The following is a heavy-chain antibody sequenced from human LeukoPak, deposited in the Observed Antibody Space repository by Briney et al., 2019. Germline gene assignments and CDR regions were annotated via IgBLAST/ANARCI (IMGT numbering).Heavy chain of an antibody. J-gene: IGHJ4*02. CDR2: INYRGST. CDR1: GGSMSSYY. D-gene: IGHD3-10*01. V-gene: IGHV4-59*12. Sequence: PSETLSLTCTVSGGSMSSYYWNWIRQPPGKGLEWIAYINYRGSTNYNPSLKSRVTISADTSKNQFSLKLSSVTAADTAVYYCARTLITMVRGVIIEPSSLIFDYWGQGTLVTVSS. CDR3: ARTLITMVRGVIIEPSSLIFDY.